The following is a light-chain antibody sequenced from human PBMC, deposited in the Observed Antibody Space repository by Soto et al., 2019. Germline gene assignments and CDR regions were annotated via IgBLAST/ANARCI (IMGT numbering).Light chain of an antibody. Sequence: EIVMTQSPATLSVSPGETATLSCRASQSVSYNLAWYQQKPGQGPRLLIYGAFTRATGIPARFSGSGSGTEFTLTLSSLQSEDFALYYCQQYKNWPPLTFGGGTKVEIK. CDR1: QSVSYN. V-gene: IGKV3-15*01. CDR3: QQYKNWPPLT. CDR2: GAF. J-gene: IGKJ4*01.